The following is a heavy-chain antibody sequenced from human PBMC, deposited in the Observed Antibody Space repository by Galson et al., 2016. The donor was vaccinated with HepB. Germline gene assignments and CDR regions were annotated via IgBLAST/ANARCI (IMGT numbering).Heavy chain of an antibody. CDR1: GDSISRSSYY. CDR3: AGGKYTYGSFHTLDI. CDR2: ISYSGNT. J-gene: IGHJ3*02. V-gene: IGHV4-39*01. D-gene: IGHD5-18*01. Sequence: SETLSLTCTVSGDSISRSSYYWGWIRQPPGKGLEWIGTISYSGNTYYNPPLMGRVSIPMDTSKNQFSLRLSSVTAADTAVYYCAGGKYTYGSFHTLDIWGQGTVVTVSS.